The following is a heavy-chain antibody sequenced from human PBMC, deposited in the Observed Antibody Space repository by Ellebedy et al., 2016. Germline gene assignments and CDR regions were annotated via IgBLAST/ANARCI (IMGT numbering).Heavy chain of an antibody. CDR3: ARETVDTAMVDY. V-gene: IGHV3-23*01. Sequence: GESLKISCAASGFTFSSYGMHWVRQAPGKGLEWVSAISGSGGSTYYADSVKGRFTISRDNSKNSLYLQMNSLRDEDTAVYYCARETVDTAMVDYWGQGTLVTVSS. J-gene: IGHJ4*02. D-gene: IGHD5-18*01. CDR2: ISGSGGST. CDR1: GFTFSSYG.